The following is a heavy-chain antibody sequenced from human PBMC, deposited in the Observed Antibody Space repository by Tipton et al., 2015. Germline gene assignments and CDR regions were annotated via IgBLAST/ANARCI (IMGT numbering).Heavy chain of an antibody. J-gene: IGHJ4*02. D-gene: IGHD3-3*01. V-gene: IGHV3-74*01. CDR3: AKQSFWSGYYSYFDH. CDR2: INGDGGIT. CDR1: GFTFSDYW. Sequence: GSLRLSCAASGFTFSDYWMHWVRQVPGKGLVWVSRINGDGGITSYGDSVKGRFTISRDNAKNSLHLQMNSLRDEDSAVFYCAKQSFWSGYYSYFDHWGQGSLVTVSS.